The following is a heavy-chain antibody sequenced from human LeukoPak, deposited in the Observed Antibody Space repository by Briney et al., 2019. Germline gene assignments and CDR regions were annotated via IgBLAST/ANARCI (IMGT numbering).Heavy chain of an antibody. J-gene: IGHJ4*02. CDR1: GGTFSSYA. CDR3: ARAAAAGDETLDY. Sequence: SVKVSCKASGGTFSSYAISWVRQAPGQGLEWMGGIIPIFGTASYAQKFQGRVTITADEPTSTAYMELSSLRSEDTAVYYCARAAAAGDETLDYWGQGTLVTVSS. CDR2: IIPIFGTA. V-gene: IGHV1-69*13. D-gene: IGHD6-13*01.